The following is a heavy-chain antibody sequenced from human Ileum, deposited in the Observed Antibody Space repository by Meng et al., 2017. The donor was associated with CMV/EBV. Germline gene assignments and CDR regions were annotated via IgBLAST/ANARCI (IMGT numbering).Heavy chain of an antibody. D-gene: IGHD6-19*01. CDR1: GFTFNTYS. CDR3: ARPVWPAVASLNRGFDY. V-gene: IGHV3-30-3*01. CDR2: ISYDGNNK. J-gene: IGHJ4*02. Sequence: GESLKISCTASGFTFNTYSIHWVRQAPGKGLEWVAIISYDGNNKYYADSVKGRFTISRDNSKNTLYLQMNGLTTEDTAVYYCARPVWPAVASLNRGFDYWGQGTLVTVSS.